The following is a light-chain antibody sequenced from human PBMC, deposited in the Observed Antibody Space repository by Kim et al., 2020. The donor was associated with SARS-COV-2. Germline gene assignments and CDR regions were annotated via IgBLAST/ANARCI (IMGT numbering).Light chain of an antibody. V-gene: IGLV1-47*01. CDR3: ATWDDSLSGQV. Sequence: QSVLTQPPSASGTPGQRVTIPCSVSSSNIGRQYVYWYQQLPGTAPKLFIYRNSHRSSGVPDRVSASKSGTSASLAISGLQSEDEADYYCATWDDSLSGQVFGGGTKLTVL. CDR2: RNS. J-gene: IGLJ3*02. CDR1: SSNIGRQY.